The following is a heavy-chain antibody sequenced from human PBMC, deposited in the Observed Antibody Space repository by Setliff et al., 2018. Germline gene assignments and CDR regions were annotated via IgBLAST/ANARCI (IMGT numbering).Heavy chain of an antibody. D-gene: IGHD3-22*01. Sequence: GGSLRLSCAASGFTFYNYAMHWVRQAPGKGLEWVAVIRYDGSSKYYGDSVKGRFTISRDNSENTLFLQMTSLRPEDTGIYYCAKDGEVGSGYFYASFDPWGQGTLVTVSS. CDR1: GFTFYNYA. V-gene: IGHV3-30*02. J-gene: IGHJ5*02. CDR3: AKDGEVGSGYFYASFDP. CDR2: IRYDGSSK.